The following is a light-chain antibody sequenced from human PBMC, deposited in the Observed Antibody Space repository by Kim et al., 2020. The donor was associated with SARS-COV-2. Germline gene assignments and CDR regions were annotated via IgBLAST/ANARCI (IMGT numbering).Light chain of an antibody. CDR3: AAWDDSLNGRV. J-gene: IGLJ3*02. CDR2: YDD. Sequence: RQRVTISCSGSSSNIGNNAVNWYQQLPGKAPKLLIYYDDLLPSGVSDRFSGSKSGTSASLAISGFQSEDEADYYCAAWDDSLNGRVFGGGTQLTVL. V-gene: IGLV1-36*01. CDR1: SSNIGNNA.